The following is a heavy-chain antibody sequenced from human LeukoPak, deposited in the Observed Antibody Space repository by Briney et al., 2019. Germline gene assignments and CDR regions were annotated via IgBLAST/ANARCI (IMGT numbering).Heavy chain of an antibody. J-gene: IGHJ3*02. CDR3: ASEYCSGGSCYLHAFDI. CDR2: INHSGST. Sequence: PSETLSLTCAVYGGSFSGYYWSWIRQPPGKGLEWIGEINHSGSTNYNPSLKSRVTISVDTSKNQFSLKLSSVTAADTAVYYCASEYCSGGSCYLHAFDIWGQGTMVTVSS. D-gene: IGHD2-15*01. CDR1: GGSFSGYY. V-gene: IGHV4-34*01.